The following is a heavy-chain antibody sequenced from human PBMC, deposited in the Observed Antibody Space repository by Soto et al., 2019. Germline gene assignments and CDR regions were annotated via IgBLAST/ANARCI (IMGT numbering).Heavy chain of an antibody. D-gene: IGHD6-13*01. CDR2: INAGNGNT. J-gene: IGHJ4*02. CDR1: GYTFTSYA. Sequence: QVQLVQSGAEVKKPGASVKVSCKASGYTFTSYAMHWVRQAPGQRLEWMGWINAGNGNTKYSQKFQGRVTITRDTSASTAYMELSSLRSEDTAVYYCARDCHSSSCPYVGYFDYWGQGTLVTVSS. V-gene: IGHV1-3*01. CDR3: ARDCHSSSCPYVGYFDY.